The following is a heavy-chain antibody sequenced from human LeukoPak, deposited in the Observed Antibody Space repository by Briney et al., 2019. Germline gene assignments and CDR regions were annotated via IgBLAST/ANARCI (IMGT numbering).Heavy chain of an antibody. J-gene: IGHJ6*03. CDR3: ARVDGYYYYYMDV. CDR1: GFTVSSNY. D-gene: IGHD5-24*01. CDR2: IYSGGST. V-gene: IGHV3-53*01. Sequence: GGSLRLSCAASGFTVSSNYMSWVRQAPGKGLEWVSVIYSGGSTYYADSVKGRFTISRDNSKNTLYLQMNSLRAGDTAVYYCARVDGYYYYYMDVWGKGTTVTVSS.